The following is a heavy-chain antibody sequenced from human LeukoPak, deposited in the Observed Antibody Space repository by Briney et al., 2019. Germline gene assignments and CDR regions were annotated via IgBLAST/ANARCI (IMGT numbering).Heavy chain of an antibody. CDR1: GGSFSGYY. D-gene: IGHD1-14*01. J-gene: IGHJ2*01. V-gene: IGHV4-34*01. CDR2: INHSGST. Sequence: SETLSLTCAVYGGSFSGYYWSWIRQPPGKGLEWIGEINHSGSTNYNPSLKSRVTISVDTSKNQFSLKLSSVTAADTAVYYCARGRITTRYLDLWGRGTLVTVSS. CDR3: ARGRITTRYLDL.